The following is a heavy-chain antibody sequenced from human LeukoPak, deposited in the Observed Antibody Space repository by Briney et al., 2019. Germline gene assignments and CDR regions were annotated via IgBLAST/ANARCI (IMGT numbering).Heavy chain of an antibody. CDR3: ARCYRYSSSSDFDY. D-gene: IGHD6-6*01. J-gene: IGHJ4*02. CDR1: GGPISSGSYY. V-gene: IGHV4-61*02. CDR2: IYTSGST. Sequence: PSQTLSLTCTVSGGPISSGSYYWSWIRQPAGKGLEWIGRIYTSGSTNYNPSLKSRVTISVDTSKNQFSLKLSSVTAADTAVYYCARCYRYSSSSDFDYWGQGTLVTVSS.